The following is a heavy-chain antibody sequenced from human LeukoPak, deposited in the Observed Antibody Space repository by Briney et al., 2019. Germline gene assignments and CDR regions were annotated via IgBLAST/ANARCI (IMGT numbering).Heavy chain of an antibody. D-gene: IGHD2-15*01. CDR3: ARRGGSRFFEY. CDR2: MYYSGDT. V-gene: IGHV4-39*02. J-gene: IGHJ4*02. CDR1: GGSIGSSSYF. Sequence: SETLSLTCTVPGGSIGSSSYFWGWIRQPPGKGLEWIGTMYYSGDTYYNPSLKSRVSISVDTSKNHFSLRLSSVTAADTAVYYCARRGGSRFFEYWGQGILVTVSS.